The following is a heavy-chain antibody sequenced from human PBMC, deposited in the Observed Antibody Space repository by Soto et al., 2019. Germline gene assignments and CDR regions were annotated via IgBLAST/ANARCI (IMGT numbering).Heavy chain of an antibody. D-gene: IGHD3-10*01. V-gene: IGHV4-34*01. CDR3: ARGLRYYYGSGSSNWFDP. CDR1: GGSFSGYY. Sequence: QVQLQQWGAGLLKPSETLSLTCAVYGGSFSGYYWSWIRQPPGKGLEWIGEINHSGSTNYNPSLKSRVTISVDTSKNQFSLKLSSVAAAVTAVYYCARGLRYYYGSGSSNWFDPWGQGTLVTFSS. J-gene: IGHJ5*02. CDR2: INHSGST.